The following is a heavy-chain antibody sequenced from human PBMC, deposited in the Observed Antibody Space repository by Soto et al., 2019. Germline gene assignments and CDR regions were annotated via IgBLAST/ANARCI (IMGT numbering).Heavy chain of an antibody. Sequence: SGGSLRLSCTVSGFAFNNYGINWVRQAPGKGLEWVSSISKSDYTYYSDSVKGRFTISRDNAKNSVSLQMSTLRVEDTAVYYCAREDSIIIPSVSDFWRQGTPVPVRS. D-gene: IGHD3-22*01. CDR3: AREDSIIIPSVSDF. CDR1: GFAFNNYG. J-gene: IGHJ4*02. V-gene: IGHV3-21*01. CDR2: ISKSDYT.